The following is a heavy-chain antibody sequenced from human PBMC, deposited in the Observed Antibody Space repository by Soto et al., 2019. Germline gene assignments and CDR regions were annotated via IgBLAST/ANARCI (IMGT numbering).Heavy chain of an antibody. Sequence: PSETLSLTCAVDRGAFSGYYWIWIRQPPGKGLEWIGEINHSGSTNYNPSLKSRVTISVDTSKNQFSLKLSSVTAADTAVYYCARGGGYRYYDYYGMDVWGQGTTVTVSS. D-gene: IGHD1-26*01. CDR3: ARGGGYRYYDYYGMDV. V-gene: IGHV4-34*01. CDR1: RGAFSGYY. J-gene: IGHJ6*02. CDR2: INHSGST.